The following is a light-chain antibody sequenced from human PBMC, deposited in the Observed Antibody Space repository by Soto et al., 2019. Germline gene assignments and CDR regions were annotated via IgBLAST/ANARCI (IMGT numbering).Light chain of an antibody. J-gene: IGKJ1*01. CDR1: QSISSSF. Sequence: EIVLTQSPGTLSLSPGERATLSCRASQSISSSFLAWYQQKPGQAPRLLMYGATSRATGIPDRISGSGSGTELTLTISRLEPEDFVVYYCQQYGSAPRTFGQGTKVEIK. V-gene: IGKV3-20*01. CDR3: QQYGSAPRT. CDR2: GAT.